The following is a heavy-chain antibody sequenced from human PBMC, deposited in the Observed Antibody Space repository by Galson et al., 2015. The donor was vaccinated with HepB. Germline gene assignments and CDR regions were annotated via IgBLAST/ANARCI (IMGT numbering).Heavy chain of an antibody. Sequence: SLRLSCAGSGFIFRHHAMAWIRQAPGKGLEWVSGINGRGSTRSYSDAVKGRISISRDNSKDTVFLQMDNLGAEDTAVYYCVKEGSWFGGDWFDPWGQGALVTVS. J-gene: IGHJ5*02. CDR3: VKEGSWFGGDWFDP. CDR1: GFIFRHHA. D-gene: IGHD3-16*01. CDR2: INGRGSTR. V-gene: IGHV3-23*01.